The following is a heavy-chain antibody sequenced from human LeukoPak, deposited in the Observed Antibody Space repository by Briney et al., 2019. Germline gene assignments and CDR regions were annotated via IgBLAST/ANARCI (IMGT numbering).Heavy chain of an antibody. CDR3: ARESGQGGSPDSAFDI. CDR1: GGSISSYY. CDR2: IYTSGST. V-gene: IGHV4-4*07. D-gene: IGHD1-26*01. Sequence: PSETLSLTCTVSGGSISSYYWSWIRQPAGKGLEWIGRIYTSGSTNYNPSLKSRVTMSVDTSKNQFSLKLSSVTAADTAVYYCARESGQGGSPDSAFDIWGQGTMVTVSS. J-gene: IGHJ3*02.